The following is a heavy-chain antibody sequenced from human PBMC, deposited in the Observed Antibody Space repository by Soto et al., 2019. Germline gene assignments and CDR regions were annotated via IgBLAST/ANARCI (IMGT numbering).Heavy chain of an antibody. CDR1: GYTFTGYY. CDR3: AREGGGGYSYGFHDYYYYGMDV. J-gene: IGHJ6*02. CDR2: INPNSGGT. Sequence: QVQLVQSGAEVKKPGASVKVSCKASGYTFTGYYMHWVRQAPGQGLEWMGWINPNSGGTNYAQKFQGGVTMTRDTSISTAYMGLSRLRSDDTAVYYCAREGGGGYSYGFHDYYYYGMDVWGQGTTVTVSS. V-gene: IGHV1-2*02. D-gene: IGHD5-18*01.